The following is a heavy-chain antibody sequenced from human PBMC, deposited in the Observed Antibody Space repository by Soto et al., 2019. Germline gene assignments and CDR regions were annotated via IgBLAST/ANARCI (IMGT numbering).Heavy chain of an antibody. J-gene: IGHJ6*02. D-gene: IGHD3-22*01. CDR1: GFTFSSYA. V-gene: IGHV3-30*14. Sequence: VQLLESGGGLVQPGGSLRLSCAASGFTFSSYAMHWVRPAPGKGLEWVAVISYDGSNKYYADSVKGRFTISRDNSKNTLYRQMNRQRAEDTAVYYCAREYYDSRGYPPMPGMDFWGQGTTVTVSS. CDR2: ISYDGSNK. CDR3: AREYYDSRGYPPMPGMDF.